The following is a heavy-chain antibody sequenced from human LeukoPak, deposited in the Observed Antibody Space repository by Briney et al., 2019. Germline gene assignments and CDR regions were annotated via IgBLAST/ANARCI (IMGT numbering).Heavy chain of an antibody. D-gene: IGHD6-13*01. J-gene: IGHJ6*02. CDR2: ISGSGGST. V-gene: IGHV3-23*01. CDR3: AKYRQQLSYYYYGIDV. Sequence: GGSLRLSCAASGFTFSSYAMSWVRQAPGKGLEWVLTISGSGGSTYYADSVKGRFTISRDNSKNTLYLQMDSLRAEDTAVYYCAKYRQQLSYYYYGIDVWGQGTTVTVSS. CDR1: GFTFSSYA.